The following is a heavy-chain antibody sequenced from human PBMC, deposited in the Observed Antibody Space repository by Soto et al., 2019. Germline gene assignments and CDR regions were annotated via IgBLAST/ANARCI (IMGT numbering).Heavy chain of an antibody. D-gene: IGHD5-12*01. CDR3: ARRSSGYATFDY. CDR1: GGTFSSYA. Sequence: SVKVSCKASGGTFSSYAISWVRQAPGQGLEWMGGIIPIFGTANYAQKFQGRVTITADKSTSTAYMELSSLRSEDAAVYYCARRSSGYATFDYWGQGTLVTVSS. V-gene: IGHV1-69*06. CDR2: IIPIFGTA. J-gene: IGHJ4*02.